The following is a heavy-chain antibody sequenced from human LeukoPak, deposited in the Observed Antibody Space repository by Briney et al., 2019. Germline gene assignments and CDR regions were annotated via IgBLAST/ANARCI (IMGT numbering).Heavy chain of an antibody. CDR2: IYYSGST. Sequence: SETLSLTCTVSGGSISSYYWSWIRQPPGKGLEWIGYIYYSGSTNYNPSLKSRVTISVDTSKNQFSLKLSSVTAADTAVYYCARGSRQLAYYYYYMDVWGKGTTVTVSS. J-gene: IGHJ6*03. D-gene: IGHD6-13*01. V-gene: IGHV4-59*12. CDR1: GGSISSYY. CDR3: ARGSRQLAYYYYYMDV.